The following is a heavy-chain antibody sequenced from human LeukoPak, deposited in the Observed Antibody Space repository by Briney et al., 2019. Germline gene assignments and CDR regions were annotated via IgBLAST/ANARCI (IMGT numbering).Heavy chain of an antibody. Sequence: PSETLSLTCAVYGGSFSGYYWSWIRQPPGKGLEWIGEINHSGSTSYNPSLKSRVTISVDTSKNQFSLKLSSVTAADTAVYYCANRDGSTASYYFDYWGQGTLVTVSS. D-gene: IGHD5-24*01. CDR3: ANRDGSTASYYFDY. CDR1: GGSFSGYY. CDR2: INHSGST. V-gene: IGHV4-34*01. J-gene: IGHJ4*02.